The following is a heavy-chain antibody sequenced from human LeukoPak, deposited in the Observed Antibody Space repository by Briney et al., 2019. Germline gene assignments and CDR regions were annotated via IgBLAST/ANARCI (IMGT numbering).Heavy chain of an antibody. CDR2: ISSSSTI. CDR1: GFTFSSYS. V-gene: IGHV3-48*01. CDR3: ARSYYDSSGFDY. D-gene: IGHD3-22*01. J-gene: IGHJ4*02. Sequence: GGSLRLSCAASGFTFSSYSMNWVRQAPGKGLEWVSYISSSSTIYYADSVKGRFTISRDNAKNSLYLQMNSLRAEDTAVYYCARSYYDSSGFDYWGQGTLVTVSS.